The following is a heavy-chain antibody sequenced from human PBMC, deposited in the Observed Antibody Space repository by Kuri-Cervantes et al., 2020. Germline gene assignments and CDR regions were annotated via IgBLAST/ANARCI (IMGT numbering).Heavy chain of an antibody. Sequence: SETLSLTCTVSGGSISSSNYYWGWIRQPPGKGLEWIGSIYYSGSTYYNPSLKSRVTISVDTSKNQFSLKLGSVTAADTAVYYCARALTSPRYYLDYWGQGTLVTVSS. J-gene: IGHJ4*02. V-gene: IGHV4-39*07. CDR3: ARALTSPRYYLDY. D-gene: IGHD2-2*01. CDR1: GGSISSSNYY. CDR2: IYYSGST.